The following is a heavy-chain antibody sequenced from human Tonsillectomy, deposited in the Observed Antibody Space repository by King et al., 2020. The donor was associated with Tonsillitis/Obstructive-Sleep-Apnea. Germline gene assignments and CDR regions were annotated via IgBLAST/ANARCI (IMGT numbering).Heavy chain of an antibody. J-gene: IGHJ4*02. CDR1: GGSISSYY. CDR2: IYYSGST. Sequence: QLQESGPGLVKPSETLSLTCTVSGGSISSYYWTWIRQPPGKRLEWIGYIYYSGSTNYNPSLKSRVPMSLDTSKNQLSLKLNSVTAADTAVYYCARDDITMVQGIIITAGLDYWGQGTLVTVSS. V-gene: IGHV4-59*01. D-gene: IGHD3-10*01. CDR3: ARDDITMVQGIIITAGLDY.